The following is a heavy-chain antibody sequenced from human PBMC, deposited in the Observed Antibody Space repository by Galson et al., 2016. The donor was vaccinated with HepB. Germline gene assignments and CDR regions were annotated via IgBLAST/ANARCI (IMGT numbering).Heavy chain of an antibody. Sequence: SVKVSCKASGYTFTSYGISWVRQAPGQGLEWMGWISAYNGNRNYAQKLQGRVTMTTDTSTSTAYMELRSLRSDDTAIYYCPRPYSSGWRSRVFYYYYGMDVWRQGTTVTVSS. CDR3: PRPYSSGWRSRVFYYYYGMDV. V-gene: IGHV1-18*04. CDR2: ISAYNGNR. J-gene: IGHJ6*02. D-gene: IGHD6-19*01. CDR1: GYTFTSYG.